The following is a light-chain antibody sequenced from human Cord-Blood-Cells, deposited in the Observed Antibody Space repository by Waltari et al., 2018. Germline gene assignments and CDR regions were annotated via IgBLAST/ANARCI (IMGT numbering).Light chain of an antibody. V-gene: IGKV3-15*01. CDR3: QQYNNWPQT. Sequence: EIVMTPSPATLSASPGESATLSCRASQSVSSNLAWYQQKPGQAPRLLIYGASTRATGIPARFSGSGSGTEFTLTISSLQSEDFAVYYCQQYNNWPQTFGQGTKLEIK. J-gene: IGKJ2*01. CDR1: QSVSSN. CDR2: GAS.